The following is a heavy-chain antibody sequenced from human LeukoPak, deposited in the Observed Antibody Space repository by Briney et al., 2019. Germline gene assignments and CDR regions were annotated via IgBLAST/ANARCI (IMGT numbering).Heavy chain of an antibody. CDR2: ISASGST. CDR1: GGSISSDY. V-gene: IGHV4-4*07. D-gene: IGHD2-21*02. J-gene: IGHJ6*02. Sequence: SETLSLTCTVSGGSISSDYWSWIRQSAGRGLEWIGRISASGSTNYNPSLKSRVTMSIDTFKNQFSLKLTSVTAADTAVYYCGRNEFGDTIFGMDVWGQGTTVTVSS. CDR3: GRNEFGDTIFGMDV.